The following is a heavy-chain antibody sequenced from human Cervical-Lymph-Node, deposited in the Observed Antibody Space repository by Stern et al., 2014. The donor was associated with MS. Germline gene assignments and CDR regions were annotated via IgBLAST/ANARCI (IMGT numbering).Heavy chain of an antibody. J-gene: IGHJ3*01. Sequence: EVQLVQSGAEVKKPGESLKISCRTSGYTFSNFWIGWVRQMPGKGLEWMGVIYPADSDTTYSPSFQGQVTISADESISTAYLQWRSLKASDTAMYYCVRRRDSAGYDTFDLWGQGTMRIVSS. D-gene: IGHD3-22*01. CDR2: IYPADSDT. CDR1: GYTFSNFW. V-gene: IGHV5-51*01. CDR3: VRRRDSAGYDTFDL.